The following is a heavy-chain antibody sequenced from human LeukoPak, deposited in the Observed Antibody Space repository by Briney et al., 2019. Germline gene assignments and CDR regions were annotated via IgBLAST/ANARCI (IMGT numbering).Heavy chain of an antibody. CDR2: IYSGGST. Sequence: GGSLRLSCAASGFTVSSNHMRGLRQAPGKGLEWVSVIYSGGSTDYADSVKGRFTISRDILKNTLYLQMNSLRAEDTAVYYCARGPAGYNWGQGTLVTVSS. J-gene: IGHJ4*02. D-gene: IGHD1-1*01. CDR1: GFTVSSNH. V-gene: IGHV3-53*01. CDR3: ARGPAGYN.